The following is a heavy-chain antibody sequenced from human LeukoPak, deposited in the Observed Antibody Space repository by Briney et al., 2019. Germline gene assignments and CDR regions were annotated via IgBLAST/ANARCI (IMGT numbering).Heavy chain of an antibody. CDR1: GGSISSYY. J-gene: IGHJ2*01. D-gene: IGHD2/OR15-2a*01. V-gene: IGHV4-59*12. Sequence: PSETLSLTCTVSGGSISSYYWSWIRQPPGKGLEWIGYIYYSGSTNYNPSLKSRVTMSVDMSKNQFSLKLSSVTAADTAVYYCVRDEAEFGNRQWYFDLWGRGTLVIVSS. CDR3: VRDEAEFGNRQWYFDL. CDR2: IYYSGST.